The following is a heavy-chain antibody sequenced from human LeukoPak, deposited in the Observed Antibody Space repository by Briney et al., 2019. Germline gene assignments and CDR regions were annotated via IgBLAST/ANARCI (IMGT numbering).Heavy chain of an antibody. J-gene: IGHJ4*02. Sequence: SETLSLTCAVYGGSFSGYYWSWIRQPPGKGLEWIGEINHSGSTNYNPSLKSRVTISVDTSKSQFSLKLSSVTAADTAVYYCARTYDILTGYFIWGQGTLVTVSS. V-gene: IGHV4-34*01. D-gene: IGHD3-9*01. CDR3: ARTYDILTGYFI. CDR2: INHSGST. CDR1: GGSFSGYY.